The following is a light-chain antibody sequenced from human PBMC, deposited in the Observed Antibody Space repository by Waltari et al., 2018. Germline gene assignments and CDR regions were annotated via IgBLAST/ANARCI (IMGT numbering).Light chain of an antibody. CDR3: CSYAGSYTLV. CDR1: SSDVGGYNY. CDR2: DVS. V-gene: IGLV2-11*01. Sequence: QSALTQPRSVSGSPRQSLTISCTGTSSDVGGYNYVSWYQQHPGKAPKLMIYDVSKRPSGVPDRFSGSKSGNTASLTSSGLQAEDAADYYCCSYAGSYTLVFGGGTKLTVL. J-gene: IGLJ2*01.